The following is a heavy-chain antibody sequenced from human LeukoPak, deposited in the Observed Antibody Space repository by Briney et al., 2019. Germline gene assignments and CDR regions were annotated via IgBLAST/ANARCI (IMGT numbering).Heavy chain of an antibody. CDR2: ISGGGGST. V-gene: IGHV3-21*01. D-gene: IGHD7-27*01. J-gene: IGHJ4*02. CDR3: AREGQFAGDPLAFDY. CDR1: GFTFTSYS. Sequence: PGGSLRLSCAASGFTFTSYSMNWVRQAPGKGLEWVSTISGGGGSTYYADSVKGRFTISRDNAKNSLYLQMNSLRAEDTAVYYCAREGQFAGDPLAFDYWGQGTLVTISS.